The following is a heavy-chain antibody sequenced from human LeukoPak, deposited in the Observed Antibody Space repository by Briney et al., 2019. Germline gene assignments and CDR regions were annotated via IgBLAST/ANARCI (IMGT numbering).Heavy chain of an antibody. D-gene: IGHD3-10*01. CDR1: GGSISSYY. CDR2: IYYSGST. V-gene: IGHV4-59*08. Sequence: SETLSLTCTVSGGSISSYYWSWIRQPPGGGREWIGYIYYSGSTNYNPSLKSRVTISVDTSKNQFSLKLDSVTAADTAVYYCARFDRRITMVRGVITDWGQGTLVTVSS. CDR3: ARFDRRITMVRGVITD. J-gene: IGHJ4*02.